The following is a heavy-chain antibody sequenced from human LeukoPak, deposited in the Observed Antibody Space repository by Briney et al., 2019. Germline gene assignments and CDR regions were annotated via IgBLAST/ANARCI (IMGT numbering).Heavy chain of an antibody. D-gene: IGHD1-26*01. V-gene: IGHV4-39*01. Sequence: SETLSLTCAVSGGSIGSSSYYWGWIRQPPGKGLAWIGSIYYSGSTYYNPSLKSRVTISVDTSKNQFSLKLSSVTAADTAVYYCASLRERSYYARGFDYWGQGTLVTVSS. CDR3: ASLRERSYYARGFDY. CDR1: GGSIGSSSYY. CDR2: IYYSGST. J-gene: IGHJ4*02.